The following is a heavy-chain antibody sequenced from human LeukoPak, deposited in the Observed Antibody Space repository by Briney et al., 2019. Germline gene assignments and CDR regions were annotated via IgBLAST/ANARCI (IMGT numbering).Heavy chain of an antibody. CDR2: INPNSGGT. CDR3: AREGYCSGGSCEARRDWFDP. V-gene: IGHV1-2*02. CDR1: GYTFTGYY. D-gene: IGHD2-15*01. J-gene: IGHJ5*02. Sequence: ASVKVSCKASGYTFTGYYMHWVRQAPGQGLEWMGWINPNSGGTNYAQKFQGRVTMTRDTSISTAYMELSRLRSDDTAVYYCAREGYCSGGSCEARRDWFDPWGQGTLVTVSS.